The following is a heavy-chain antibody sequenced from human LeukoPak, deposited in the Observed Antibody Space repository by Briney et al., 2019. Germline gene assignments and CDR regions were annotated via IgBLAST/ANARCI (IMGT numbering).Heavy chain of an antibody. J-gene: IGHJ4*02. CDR3: ARSGGSGTYYDGSFDY. CDR2: IYTSGST. D-gene: IGHD1-26*01. Sequence: SETLSLTCTVSGGSISSYYWSWIRRAAGKGLEWIGRIYTSGSTAYNPSLKSRVTMSVDTSKNQFSLKLYSVTAADTAVYYCARSGGSGTYYDGSFDYWGQGTLVTVSS. V-gene: IGHV4-4*07. CDR1: GGSISSYY.